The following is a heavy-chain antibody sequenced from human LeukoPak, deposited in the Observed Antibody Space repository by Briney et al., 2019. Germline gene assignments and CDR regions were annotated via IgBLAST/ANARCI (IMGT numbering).Heavy chain of an antibody. CDR3: ARSQGYCSGGSCLQGDWFDP. J-gene: IGHJ5*02. V-gene: IGHV5-51*01. CDR2: IYPGDSDT. D-gene: IGHD2-15*01. Sequence: GESLKISCKGSGYSFTNYWIGWVRQMPGKGLEWMGIIYPGDSDTRYSPSFQGQVTISADKSISIAYLQWGSLKASDTAMYYCARSQGYCSGGSCLQGDWFDPWGQGTLVTVSS. CDR1: GYSFTNYW.